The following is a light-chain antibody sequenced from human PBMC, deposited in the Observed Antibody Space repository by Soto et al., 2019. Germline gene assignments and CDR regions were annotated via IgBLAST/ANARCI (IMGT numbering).Light chain of an antibody. CDR3: TSSTSGSLYV. J-gene: IGLJ1*01. V-gene: IGLV2-14*01. CDR2: NVS. Sequence: QSVLTQAASVSGSPGQSITISCTGTSSDVGGYNYVSWYQQFPGKVPKLLIYNVSNRPSGVSNRFSGSKSGNTASLTISGLQAEDEADYFCTSSTSGSLYVFGTGTKVTGL. CDR1: SSDVGGYNY.